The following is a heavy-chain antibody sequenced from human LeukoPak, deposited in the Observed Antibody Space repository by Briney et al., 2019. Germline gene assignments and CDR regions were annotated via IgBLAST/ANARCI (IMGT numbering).Heavy chain of an antibody. Sequence: PSETLSLTCAVYGGSFSGYHWSWIRQPPGKGLEWIGEINHSGSTNYNPSLKSRVTISVDTSKNQFSLKLSSVTAADTAVYYCARGRGSSSWIDYWGQGTLVTVPS. CDR2: INHSGST. CDR3: ARGRGSSSWIDY. V-gene: IGHV4-34*01. J-gene: IGHJ4*02. CDR1: GGSFSGYH. D-gene: IGHD6-13*01.